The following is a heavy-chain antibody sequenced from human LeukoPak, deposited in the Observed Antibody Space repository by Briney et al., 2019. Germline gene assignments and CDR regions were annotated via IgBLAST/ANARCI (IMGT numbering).Heavy chain of an antibody. CDR1: GFTFGDYA. CDR2: IRSKTYGGTA. V-gene: IGHV3-49*04. D-gene: IGHD3-22*01. CDR3: TRYYDSSGQYDFDY. Sequence: GGSLRLSCTASGFTFGDYAMSWVRQAPGKGLEWVGFIRSKTYGGTAEYVASVKGRFTISRDDSKSIAYLQMNSLKTDDTAMYYCTRYYDSSGQYDFDYWGQGTLVTVSS. J-gene: IGHJ4*02.